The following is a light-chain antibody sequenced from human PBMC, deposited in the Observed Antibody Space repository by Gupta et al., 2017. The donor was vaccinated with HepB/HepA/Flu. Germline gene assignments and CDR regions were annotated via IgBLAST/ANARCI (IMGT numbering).Light chain of an antibody. V-gene: IGKV3-20*01. CDR2: GAS. Sequence: EIVLPQSPATLSLSPGERATLSCRASQSISSNYLAWYQQKPCQAPRLLIYGASSRATGIPDRFSGSGSGTDFTLTISRLEPEDFAMYYCQQYGRSPPWTFGQGTKVEIK. CDR3: QQYGRSPPWT. J-gene: IGKJ1*01. CDR1: QSISSNY.